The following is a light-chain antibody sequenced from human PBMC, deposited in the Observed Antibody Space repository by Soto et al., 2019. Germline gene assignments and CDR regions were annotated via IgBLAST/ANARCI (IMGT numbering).Light chain of an antibody. V-gene: IGLV2-23*03. Sequence: QSALTQPASVSGSPGQSITISCTGTSSDVGSYNLVSWYQQHPGKAPKLMIYEGSKRPSGVSNRFSGSKSGNTASLTISGLQAEDVADYYCFSYACSSTFVVFGGGTKLTVL. J-gene: IGLJ2*01. CDR2: EGS. CDR1: SSDVGSYNL. CDR3: FSYACSSTFVV.